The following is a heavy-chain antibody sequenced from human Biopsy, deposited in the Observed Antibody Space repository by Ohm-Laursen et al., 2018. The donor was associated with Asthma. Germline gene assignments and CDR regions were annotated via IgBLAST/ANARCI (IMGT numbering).Heavy chain of an antibody. J-gene: IGHJ4*02. CDR3: SREEPTSGWYQGSILR. Sequence: SLRLSCAASGFSFSEFVMHWVRQAPGKGLEWVAVISYDGSTKYYADSVKGRSTISRDNSKNTLYLQMNSLRAEDTAVYYCSREEPTSGWYQGSILRWGQGTLVTASS. CDR2: ISYDGSTK. V-gene: IGHV3-30*03. CDR1: GFSFSEFV. D-gene: IGHD6-19*01.